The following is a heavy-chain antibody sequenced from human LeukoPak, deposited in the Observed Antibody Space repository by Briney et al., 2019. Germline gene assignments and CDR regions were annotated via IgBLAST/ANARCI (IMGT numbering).Heavy chain of an antibody. CDR2: LYYGGTS. D-gene: IGHD1-1*01. Sequence: SETLSLTCTVCGASITIRGYYWRWIRQAPGQGLEWIGTLYYGGTSSYNPSLKSRVTISVDTSRNQFSLSLNSVTAADTAVYYCARVGIQLPDYWGQGTLVTVSS. CDR3: ARVGIQLPDY. J-gene: IGHJ4*02. CDR1: GASITIRGYY. V-gene: IGHV4-39*01.